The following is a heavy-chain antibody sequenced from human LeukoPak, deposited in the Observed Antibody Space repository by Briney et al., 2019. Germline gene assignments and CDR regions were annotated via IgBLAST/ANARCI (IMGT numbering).Heavy chain of an antibody. D-gene: IGHD3-10*01. CDR1: GFTFSSYE. Sequence: PGGFLRLSCGASGFTFSSYEMTWVRQAPGKGLEWVSYIVGSGETIYYADSVKGRFTISRDNAKNSLYLQMNSLRAEDTAVYYCVRDRTVGSGKNAFDMWGQGTMVTVSS. CDR2: IVGSGETI. CDR3: VRDRTVGSGKNAFDM. J-gene: IGHJ3*02. V-gene: IGHV3-48*03.